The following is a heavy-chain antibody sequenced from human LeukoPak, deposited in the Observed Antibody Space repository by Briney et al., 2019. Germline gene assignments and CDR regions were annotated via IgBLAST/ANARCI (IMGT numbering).Heavy chain of an antibody. V-gene: IGHV3-21*01. J-gene: IGHJ4*02. CDR2: ISSSSSYI. CDR1: GFTFSSYA. Sequence: GGSLRLSCAASGFTFSSYAMSWVRQAPGKGLEWVSSISSSSSYIYYADSVKGRFTISRDNAKNSLYLQMNSLRAEDTAVYYCARLTLIVGATRAFDYWGQGTLVTVSS. CDR3: ARLTLIVGATRAFDY. D-gene: IGHD1-26*01.